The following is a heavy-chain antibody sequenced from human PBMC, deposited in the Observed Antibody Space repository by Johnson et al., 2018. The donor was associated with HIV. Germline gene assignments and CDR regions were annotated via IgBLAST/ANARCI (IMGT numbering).Heavy chain of an antibody. V-gene: IGHV3-20*04. CDR2: INWNGGST. CDR1: GFTFDDYG. Sequence: VQLVESGGGVVRPGGSLRLSCAASGFTFDDYGMTWVRQAPGKGLEWVSGINWNGGSTTYADSVKRRFTISRDNSKNTLFLQMNSLRAEDTAVYFCAKAFSTFHDAFDIWGQGTMVTVSS. D-gene: IGHD2/OR15-2a*01. J-gene: IGHJ3*02. CDR3: AKAFSTFHDAFDI.